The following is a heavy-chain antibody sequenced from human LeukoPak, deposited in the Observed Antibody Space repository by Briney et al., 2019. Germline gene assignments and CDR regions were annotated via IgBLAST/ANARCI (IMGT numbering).Heavy chain of an antibody. V-gene: IGHV1-69*05. J-gene: IGHJ4*02. CDR3: ASSPRGYSYGTYFDY. D-gene: IGHD5-18*01. Sequence: GASVKVSCKASGGTFISYAISWVRQAPGQGLEWRGGIIPIFGTANYAQKFQGRVTITTDESTSTAYMELSSLRSEDTAVYYCASSPRGYSYGTYFDYWGQGTLVTVSS. CDR2: IIPIFGTA. CDR1: GGTFISYA.